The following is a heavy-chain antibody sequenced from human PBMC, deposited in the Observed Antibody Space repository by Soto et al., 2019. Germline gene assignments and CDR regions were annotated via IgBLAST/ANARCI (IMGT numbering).Heavy chain of an antibody. CDR3: ARHRYSYGVNYLAY. D-gene: IGHD5-18*01. CDR2: IYYSGST. J-gene: IGHJ4*02. V-gene: IGHV4-59*08. CDR1: GGSISNYY. Sequence: PSETLSLTCIVSGGSISNYYWSWIRQPPGKGLEWIGYIYYSGSTNYNPSLTSRVTISVDTSKNQFSLKLSSVTAADTAVYYCARHRYSYGVNYLAYWAQGTLVTVS.